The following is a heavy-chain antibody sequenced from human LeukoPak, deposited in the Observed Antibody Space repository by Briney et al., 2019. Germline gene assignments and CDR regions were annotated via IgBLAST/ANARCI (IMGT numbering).Heavy chain of an antibody. CDR2: INPNSGGT. CDR1: GYTFTGYY. J-gene: IGHJ6*02. D-gene: IGHD5-12*01. Sequence: ASLKVSCKASGYTFTGYYMHWVRQAPPQGVEWMGWINPNSGGTNYAQNFQGRVTWTRDTSISTAYMELSRLRSDDTAVYYCARDPPRNGGYDYYYYYGMDVWGQGTTVTVSS. CDR3: ARDPPRNGGYDYYYYYGMDV. V-gene: IGHV1-2*02.